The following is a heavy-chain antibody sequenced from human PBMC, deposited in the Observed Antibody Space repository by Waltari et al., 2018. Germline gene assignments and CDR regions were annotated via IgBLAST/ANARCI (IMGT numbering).Heavy chain of an antibody. Sequence: EVQLVQAGAEVKKPGESLKISSKASGYTFTKYWIGWVGQMPGKGLVWMGVYNPWDSDTQYSSSVKGHVTISADKSISTAYLQCSSLRASDTAMYYCARPMTMTECYGLDVWGQGTTVTVSS. CDR1: GYTFTKYW. V-gene: IGHV5-51*03. D-gene: IGHD3-22*01. J-gene: IGHJ6*02. CDR3: ARPMTMTECYGLDV. CDR2: YNPWDSDT.